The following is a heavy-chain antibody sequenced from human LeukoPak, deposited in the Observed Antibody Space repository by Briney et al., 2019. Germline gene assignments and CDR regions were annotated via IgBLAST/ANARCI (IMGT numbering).Heavy chain of an antibody. J-gene: IGHJ4*02. D-gene: IGHD3-10*01. CDR3: TKNRFQGIIRDLDY. CDR2: ISGGVTIT. V-gene: IGHV3-23*01. Sequence: PGGSLRLSCAASVFTPSSYALSWVRQAPGKGLEWVSVISGGVTITYYADSVKGRFSVSREKSQMMYLQMNSLRAKETAVYYCTKNRFQGIIRDLDYWGQGALVTVSS. CDR1: VFTPSSYA.